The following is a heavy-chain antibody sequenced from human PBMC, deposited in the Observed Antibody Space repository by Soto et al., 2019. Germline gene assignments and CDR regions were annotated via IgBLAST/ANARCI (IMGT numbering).Heavy chain of an antibody. V-gene: IGHV4-39*01. D-gene: IGHD3-22*01. CDR3: ARHRDSSGDDAFDI. CDR2: IYYSGST. J-gene: IGHJ3*02. CDR1: GGSISSSSYY. Sequence: SETLSLTCTVSGGSISSSSYYWGWIRQPPGKGLEWIGSIYYSGSTYYNPSLKSRVTISVDPSKNQFSLKLSSVTAADTAVYYCARHRDSSGDDAFDIWGQGTMVTVSS.